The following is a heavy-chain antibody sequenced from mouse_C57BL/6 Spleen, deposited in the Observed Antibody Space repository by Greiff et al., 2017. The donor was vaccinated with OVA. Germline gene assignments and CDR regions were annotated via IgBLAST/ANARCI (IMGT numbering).Heavy chain of an antibody. CDR1: GYTFTSYW. Sequence: QVQLQQPGAELVMPGASVKLSCKASGYTFTSYWMHWVKQRPGQGLEWIGEIDPSDSYTNYNQKFKGKSTLTVDKSSSTAYMQLSSLTSEDSAVYYCARRGGYDYWYFDVWGTGTTVTVSS. CDR2: IDPSDSYT. D-gene: IGHD2-3*01. J-gene: IGHJ1*03. V-gene: IGHV1-69*01. CDR3: ARRGGYDYWYFDV.